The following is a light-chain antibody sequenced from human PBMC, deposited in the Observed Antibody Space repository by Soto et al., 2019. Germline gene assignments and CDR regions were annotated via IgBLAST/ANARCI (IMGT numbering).Light chain of an antibody. CDR2: EVS. CDR3: SSYTTTSTWL. CDR1: SSDVGAYNF. V-gene: IGLV2-14*01. J-gene: IGLJ3*02. Sequence: QSVLTQPASLSGSPGQSITISCTGTSSDVGAYNFVSWYQQHPGKAPKLMIYEVSNRPSGVSNRFSGSKSHNPASLTISGLQTEDEADYYCSSYTTTSTWLFGGGTKLTFL.